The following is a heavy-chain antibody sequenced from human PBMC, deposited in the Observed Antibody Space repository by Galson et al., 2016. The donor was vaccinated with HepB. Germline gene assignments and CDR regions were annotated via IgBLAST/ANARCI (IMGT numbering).Heavy chain of an antibody. CDR2: IFYSGST. J-gene: IGHJ4*02. Sequence: TLSLTCTVSGGSISSGCYFWTWIRQHPGKGLEWIGNIFYSGSTYYNPSLKSPISLSVETSENQFSLELTSVTAADTAVYYCARVDGDYFDYWGQGTLVTVSS. CDR3: ARVDGDYFDY. CDR1: GGSISSGCYF. D-gene: IGHD4-17*01. V-gene: IGHV4-31*01.